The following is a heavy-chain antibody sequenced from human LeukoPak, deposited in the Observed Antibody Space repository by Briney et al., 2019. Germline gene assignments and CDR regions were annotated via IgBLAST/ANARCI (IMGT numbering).Heavy chain of an antibody. J-gene: IGHJ3*02. D-gene: IGHD3-22*01. CDR2: IYTSGST. Sequence: PSETLSLTCTVSGGSISSGSYYWSWIRQPAGKGLEWIGRIYTSGSTNYNPSLKSRVTISVDTSRNRFSLKLSSVTAADTAMYYCARDNQWLNAFDIWGQGTMVTVSS. CDR3: ARDNQWLNAFDI. CDR1: GGSISSGSYY. V-gene: IGHV4-61*02.